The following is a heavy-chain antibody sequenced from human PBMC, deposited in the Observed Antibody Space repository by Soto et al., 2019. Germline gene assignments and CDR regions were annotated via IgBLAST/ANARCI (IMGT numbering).Heavy chain of an antibody. J-gene: IGHJ4*02. CDR1: GFTFNNYA. V-gene: IGHV3-23*01. CDR3: AKEDYYDSSRYYALGY. CDR2: ISGSADSA. D-gene: IGHD3-22*01. Sequence: GGSLRLSCAASGFTFNNYAMSWVRQAPGKGLEWVSIISGSADSAYYADSVKGRFTISRDNSKSTLYLQMNSLRAEDTAVYYCAKEDYYDSSRYYALGYWGQGTLVTVSS.